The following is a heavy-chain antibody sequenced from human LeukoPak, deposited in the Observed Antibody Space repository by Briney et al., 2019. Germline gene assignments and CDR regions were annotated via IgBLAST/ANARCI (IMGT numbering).Heavy chain of an antibody. CDR2: IWYDGSNK. J-gene: IGHJ4*02. CDR3: AKKRGSSQGTYYFDY. CDR1: GFTFSSYG. D-gene: IGHD3-10*01. Sequence: GGSLRLSCAASGFTFSSYGMHWVRQAPGKGLEWVAVIWYDGSNKYYADSVKGRFTISRDNSKNTLYLQMNSLRAEDTAVYYCAKKRGSSQGTYYFDYWGQGTLVTVSS. V-gene: IGHV3-33*06.